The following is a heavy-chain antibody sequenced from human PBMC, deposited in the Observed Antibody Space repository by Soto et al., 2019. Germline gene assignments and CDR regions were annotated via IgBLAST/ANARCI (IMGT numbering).Heavy chain of an antibody. CDR3: ASGRLPAAVDPPPYYGMDV. CDR2: INHSGST. V-gene: IGHV4-34*01. D-gene: IGHD2-2*01. Sequence: PSETLSRTCAVYGGSFSGYCWSGVRQPPVKGLDWIGEINHSGSTNYKPCLKSRGTISVDTSKNQFSLKLSPVTAADTPVYYCASGRLPAAVDPPPYYGMDVWGQGTTVTVSS. J-gene: IGHJ6*02. CDR1: GGSFSGYC.